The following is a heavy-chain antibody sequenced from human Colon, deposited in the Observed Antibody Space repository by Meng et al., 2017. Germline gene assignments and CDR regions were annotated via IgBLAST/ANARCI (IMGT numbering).Heavy chain of an antibody. J-gene: IGHJ2*01. V-gene: IGHV4-30-4*01. CDR3: ARGYYDSSGYGYWYFDL. CDR2: IYYSGST. Sequence: QVPLQESGPGLVKPSQTPSLTCTVSGGSISSGDYYWSWIRQPPGKGLEWIGYIYYSGSTYYNPSLKSRVTISVDTSKNQFSLKLSSVTAADTAVYYCARGYYDSSGYGYWYFDLWGRGTLVTVSS. D-gene: IGHD3-22*01. CDR1: GGSISSGDYY.